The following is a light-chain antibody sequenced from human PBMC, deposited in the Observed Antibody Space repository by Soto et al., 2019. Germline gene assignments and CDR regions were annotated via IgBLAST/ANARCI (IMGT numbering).Light chain of an antibody. CDR2: EVS. V-gene: IGLV2-14*01. CDR1: SSDVGSYNY. J-gene: IGLJ1*01. Sequence: QSALAQPASVSGSPGQSITISCTGTSSDVGSYNYVSWYQLHPGKAPKLMIYEVSNRPSGVSNRFSGSKSGDTASLTISGLQAEGEADYYCSSYTTRTTLYVFGTGTKV. CDR3: SSYTTRTTLYV.